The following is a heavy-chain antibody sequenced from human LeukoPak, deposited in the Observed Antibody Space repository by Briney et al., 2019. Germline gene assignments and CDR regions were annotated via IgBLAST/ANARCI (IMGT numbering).Heavy chain of an antibody. CDR1: GGSFSGYY. D-gene: IGHD2-2*03. V-gene: IGHV4-34*01. J-gene: IGHJ5*02. CDR3: ARVRSRGYCSSTSCYRGHNWFDP. CDR2: INHSGST. Sequence: SETLSLTCAVYGGSFSGYYWSWIRQPPGKGLEWIGEINHSGSTNYNPSLKSRVTISVDTSKNQFSLKLSSVTAADTAVYYCARVRSRGYCSSTSCYRGHNWFDPWGQGTLVTVSS.